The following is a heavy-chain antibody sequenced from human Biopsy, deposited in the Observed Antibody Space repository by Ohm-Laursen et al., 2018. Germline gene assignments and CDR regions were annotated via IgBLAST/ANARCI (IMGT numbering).Heavy chain of an antibody. CDR2: ISGSGGNT. CDR3: AKGGYCTTSSCYMDLGY. D-gene: IGHD2-2*02. V-gene: IGHV3-23*01. Sequence: GSLRLSCAASGFTFSDYAMNWVRQAPGKGLEWVSTISGSGGNTYYADSVRGRFTVSRDGSKSTLYLQMSSLSAEDTAFYYCAKGGYCTTSSCYMDLGYWGQGTLVTVSS. J-gene: IGHJ4*02. CDR1: GFTFSDYA.